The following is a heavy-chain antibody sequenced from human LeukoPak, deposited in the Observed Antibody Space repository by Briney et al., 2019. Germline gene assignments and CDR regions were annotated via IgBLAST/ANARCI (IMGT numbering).Heavy chain of an antibody. CDR3: ARVQSAYCSRSSCYGGYFDY. CDR1: GYTFTSYA. Sequence: AASVKVSCKASGYTFTSYAMHWVRQAPGQRPEWMGWINAGNGNTKYSQKFQGRVTITRDTSASTAYMELSSLRPEDTAVYYCARVQSAYCSRSSCYGGYFDYWGQGTLVTVSS. V-gene: IGHV1-3*01. D-gene: IGHD2-2*01. J-gene: IGHJ4*02. CDR2: INAGNGNT.